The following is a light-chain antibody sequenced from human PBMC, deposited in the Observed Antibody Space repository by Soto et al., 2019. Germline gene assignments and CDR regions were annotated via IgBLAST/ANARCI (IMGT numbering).Light chain of an antibody. Sequence: EIVMTQSPATLSVSPGERATLSCRASQSVGSDLAWYQQKPGQAPRLVIYDASNRATGIPDRFSGSGSGTDFTLTISRLEPEDFAVYYCQQYGVSRTFGQGTKVDIK. J-gene: IGKJ1*01. CDR1: QSVGSD. CDR3: QQYGVSRT. V-gene: IGKV3-20*01. CDR2: DAS.